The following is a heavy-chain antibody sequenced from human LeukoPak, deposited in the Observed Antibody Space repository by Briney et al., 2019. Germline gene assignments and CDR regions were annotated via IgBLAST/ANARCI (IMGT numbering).Heavy chain of an antibody. CDR2: IYSGGST. CDR3: ARDHQTLLSGSQQDYFDY. Sequence: GGSLRLSCAASGFTVSSNYMSWVRQAPGTGLEWVSVIYSGGSTYYADSVKGRFTISRDNSKNTLYLQMNSLRAEDTAVYYCARDHQTLLSGSQQDYFDYWGQGTLVTVSS. D-gene: IGHD1-26*01. CDR1: GFTVSSNY. J-gene: IGHJ4*02. V-gene: IGHV3-66*01.